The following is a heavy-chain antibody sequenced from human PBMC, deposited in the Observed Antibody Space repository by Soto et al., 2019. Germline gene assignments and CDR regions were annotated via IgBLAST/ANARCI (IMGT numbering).Heavy chain of an antibody. CDR2: IFYTGDI. CDR1: GDSITKHY. Sequence: QVQLQESGPGLVKPSETLSLTCTVSGDSITKHYWTWIRQPPGKGLENIGYIFYTGDINYNPSLKSRVTISIDTSKNQFSLKLASVTAADTAIYYCARPARLVDVWGQGTMVTVSS. CDR3: ARPARLVDV. J-gene: IGHJ3*01. V-gene: IGHV4-59*11.